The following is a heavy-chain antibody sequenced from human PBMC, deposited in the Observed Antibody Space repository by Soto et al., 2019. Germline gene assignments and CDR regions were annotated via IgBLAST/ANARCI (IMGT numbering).Heavy chain of an antibody. J-gene: IGHJ4*02. V-gene: IGHV3-64*01. Sequence: EVQLVESGGGLVQPGWSLRLSCAASGFTFSSYAMHWVRQAPGKGLEYVSAISSNGGSTYYANSVKGRFTISRDNSKNTLYRQMGSLRAEDMAVYYCARGPGYYFDYWGQGTLGTVSS. CDR2: ISSNGGST. CDR3: ARGPGYYFDY. CDR1: GFTFSSYA.